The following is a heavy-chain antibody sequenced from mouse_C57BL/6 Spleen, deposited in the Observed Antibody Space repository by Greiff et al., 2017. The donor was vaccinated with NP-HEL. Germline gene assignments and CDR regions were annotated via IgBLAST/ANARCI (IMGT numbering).Heavy chain of an antibody. CDR1: GYTFTSYW. CDR3: ARSSYDGYSAWFAY. V-gene: IGHV1-64*01. D-gene: IGHD2-3*01. CDR2: IHPNSGST. J-gene: IGHJ3*01. Sequence: VQLKQPGAELVKPGASVKLSCKASGYTFTSYWMHWVKQRPGQGLEWIGMIHPNSGSTNYNEKFKSKATLTVDKSSSTAYMQLSSLTSEDSAVYYCARSSYDGYSAWFAYWGQGTLVTVSA.